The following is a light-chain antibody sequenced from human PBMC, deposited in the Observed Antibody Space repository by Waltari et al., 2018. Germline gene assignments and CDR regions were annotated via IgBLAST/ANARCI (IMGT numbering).Light chain of an antibody. CDR3: SSYSSSSSVYV. CDR1: SSDVGGYKY. CDR2: EVS. J-gene: IGLJ1*01. Sequence: QSALTQPASVSGSPGQSITISCTGSSSDVGGYKYVSWYQQEPGKAPKPIIYEVSNRPAGVSNRFSASKSGNTASLTISGLQAEDEADYYCSSYSSSSSVYVFGTGTKVTVL. V-gene: IGLV2-14*01.